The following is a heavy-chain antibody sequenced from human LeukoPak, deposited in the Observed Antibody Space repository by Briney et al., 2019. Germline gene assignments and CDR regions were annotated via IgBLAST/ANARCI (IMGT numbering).Heavy chain of an antibody. Sequence: SETLSLTCTVSGGSISSGGYYWSWIRQPPGKGLEWIGYIYYSGSTNFNPSLKSRVTISVDTSKNQFSLKLSSVTAADTAVYYCARDQHCSGDSCHGTFDYWGQGTLVTVSS. CDR2: IYYSGST. V-gene: IGHV4-61*08. CDR3: ARDQHCSGDSCHGTFDY. J-gene: IGHJ4*02. CDR1: GGSISSGGYY. D-gene: IGHD2-15*01.